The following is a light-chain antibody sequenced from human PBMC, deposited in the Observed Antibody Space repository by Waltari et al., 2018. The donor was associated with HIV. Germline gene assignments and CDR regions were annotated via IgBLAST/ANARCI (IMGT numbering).Light chain of an antibody. Sequence: QSVLTQPPSVSAAPGQRVTISCSGSTSNIGNNYVCWYQQFPGTAPKLLIYENYTRPSGIPARFSGSNAGTSATLDITGLQTGDEADYYCGTWDSRLRAEVFGGGTKLTVL. V-gene: IGLV1-51*02. J-gene: IGLJ2*01. CDR1: TSNIGNNY. CDR2: ENY. CDR3: GTWDSRLRAEV.